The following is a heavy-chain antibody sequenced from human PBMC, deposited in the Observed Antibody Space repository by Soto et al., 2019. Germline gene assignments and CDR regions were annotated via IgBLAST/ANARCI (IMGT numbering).Heavy chain of an antibody. CDR2: INSDGSGS. D-gene: IGHD2-15*01. J-gene: IGHJ6*03. CDR1: GFTFSNYW. CDR3: ARGDCVGGTCYSLAGSFFYYMDV. V-gene: IGHV3-74*02. Sequence: EVQLVESGGGLVQPGGSLRLSCAASGFTFSNYWMYWVRQAPGQGLEWVSRINSDGSGSSHADSVRGRLTISRDNVKNTLYLHMDSLRAEDTAVDGCARGDCVGGTCYSLAGSFFYYMDVWCKGTTVTVFS.